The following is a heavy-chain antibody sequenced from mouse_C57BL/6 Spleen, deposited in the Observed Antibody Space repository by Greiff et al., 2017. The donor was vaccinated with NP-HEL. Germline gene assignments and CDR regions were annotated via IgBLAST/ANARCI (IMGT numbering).Heavy chain of an antibody. D-gene: IGHD1-1*01. CDR2: ISYDGSN. J-gene: IGHJ3*01. V-gene: IGHV3-6*01. CDR3: ARSSSFFAY. Sequence: ESGPGLVKPSQSLSLTCSVTGYSITSGYYWNWIRQFPGNKLEWMGYISYDGSNNYNPSLKNRISITRDTSKNQFFLKLNSVTTEDTATYYCARSSSFFAYWGQGTLVTVSA. CDR1: GYSITSGYY.